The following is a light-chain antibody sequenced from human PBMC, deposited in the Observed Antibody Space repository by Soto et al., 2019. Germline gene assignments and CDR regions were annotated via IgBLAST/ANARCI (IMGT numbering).Light chain of an antibody. CDR2: DVS. Sequence: QSALTQPASVSGSPGQSITISCTGASSDFGRNYVSWYQQQHPGKAPKLIIYDVSNRPSGVSNRFSGSKFDNTASLTISGLQPEDESDYYCSSFSSNTLVFGGGTKLTVL. J-gene: IGLJ2*01. V-gene: IGLV2-14*03. CDR1: SSDFGRNY. CDR3: SSFSSNTLV.